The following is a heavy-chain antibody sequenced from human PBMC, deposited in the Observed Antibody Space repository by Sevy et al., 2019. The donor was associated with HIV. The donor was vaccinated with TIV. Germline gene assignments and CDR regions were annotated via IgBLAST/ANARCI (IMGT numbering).Heavy chain of an antibody. J-gene: IGHJ3*02. V-gene: IGHV3-23*01. CDR1: GFTFSNYA. Sequence: GGSLRLSCAASGFTFSNYAMSWVRQAPGKGLEWVSTIFRSGGVTYYADSVKGRCTISRDNFKNMLNLQMHSLRAEDTTVYYCAGGRYDSSGSFDAFDIWGQGTMVTVSS. D-gene: IGHD3-22*01. CDR2: IFRSGGVT. CDR3: AGGRYDSSGSFDAFDI.